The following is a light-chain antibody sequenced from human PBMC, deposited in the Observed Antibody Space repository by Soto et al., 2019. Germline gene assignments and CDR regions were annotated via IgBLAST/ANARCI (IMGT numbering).Light chain of an antibody. V-gene: IGKV1-5*01. CDR1: QSISIW. CDR2: DAS. CDR3: QQYNNYFSWT. J-gene: IGKJ1*01. Sequence: DIQMTQSPSTLSASVGDRVTITCRASQSISIWLAWYQQKPGKAPNILIYDASTLVSGVPSRVSGSGSGTEFTLTISSLQPDDFATYYCQQYNNYFSWTFGQGTKVEIK.